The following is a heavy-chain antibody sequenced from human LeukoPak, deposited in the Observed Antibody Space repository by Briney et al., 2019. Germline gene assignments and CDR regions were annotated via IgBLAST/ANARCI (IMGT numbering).Heavy chain of an antibody. CDR3: ARDQITMLRGVTIKDYYYYYMDV. CDR1: GCTLTNYW. Sequence: GGSLRLSCAASGCTLTNYWMNWVRPAPGKGLEWVANIKQDGREKYVDSVKGRFTISRDNAKNSLYLQLNSLRAEDTAVYYCARDQITMLRGVTIKDYYYYYMDVWGKGTSVTVSS. J-gene: IGHJ6*03. V-gene: IGHV3-7*01. D-gene: IGHD3-10*01. CDR2: IKQDGREK.